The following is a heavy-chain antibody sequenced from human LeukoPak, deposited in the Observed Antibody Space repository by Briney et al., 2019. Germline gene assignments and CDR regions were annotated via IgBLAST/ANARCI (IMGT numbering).Heavy chain of an antibody. J-gene: IGHJ4*02. CDR3: ARDYSGPSSY. CDR2: INPNSGGT. V-gene: IGHV1-2*02. D-gene: IGHD1-26*01. Sequence: GASVKVSCKASRYTFTDYYMHWVRQAPGQGLEWMGWINPNSGGTNYAQKFQGRVTITADESTSTAYMELSSLRSEDTAVYYCARDYSGPSSYWGQGTLVTVSS. CDR1: RYTFTDYY.